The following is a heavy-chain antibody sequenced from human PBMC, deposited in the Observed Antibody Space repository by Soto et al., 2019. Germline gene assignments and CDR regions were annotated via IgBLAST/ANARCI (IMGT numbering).Heavy chain of an antibody. D-gene: IGHD3-22*01. J-gene: IGHJ3*02. CDR1: GFTFSNNW. CDR3: ARADSTGYYYVKAFDI. V-gene: IGHV3-74*01. Sequence: EVQLVESGGGLVQPGGSLRLSCAASGFTFSNNWMHWVRQVPGKGLVWVSRINSDGRTRTYADSVKGRFTISRDNARNTLYLQMTSLRAEDTAVYHCARADSTGYYYVKAFDIWGQGTMVTVSS. CDR2: INSDGRTR.